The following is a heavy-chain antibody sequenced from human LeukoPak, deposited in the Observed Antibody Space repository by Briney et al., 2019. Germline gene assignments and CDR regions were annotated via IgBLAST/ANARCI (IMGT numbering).Heavy chain of an antibody. CDR1: GFTVRDNY. V-gene: IGHV3-21*01. Sequence: GGSLRLSCAASGFTVRDNYMNWVRQAPGKGLEWVSSISSSSSYIYYADSVKGRFTISRDNAKNSLYLQMNSLRAEDTAVYYCARGGLSIAAWGQGTLVTVSS. J-gene: IGHJ5*02. D-gene: IGHD6-13*01. CDR2: ISSSSSYI. CDR3: ARGGLSIAA.